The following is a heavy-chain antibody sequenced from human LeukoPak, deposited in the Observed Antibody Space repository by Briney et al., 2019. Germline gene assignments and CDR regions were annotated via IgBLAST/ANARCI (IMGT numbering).Heavy chain of an antibody. Sequence: PSETLSLTCTVSGGAIDNYYWSWIRQPPGEGLEWIAYVYYSGTINYNPSLESRVTISVDTSKNQFSLRLTSVAAADTAVYYCARHGTAAGPFQLWGQGTLVTVSS. J-gene: IGHJ1*01. V-gene: IGHV4-59*08. D-gene: IGHD2-21*02. CDR1: GGAIDNYY. CDR2: VYYSGTI. CDR3: ARHGTAAGPFQL.